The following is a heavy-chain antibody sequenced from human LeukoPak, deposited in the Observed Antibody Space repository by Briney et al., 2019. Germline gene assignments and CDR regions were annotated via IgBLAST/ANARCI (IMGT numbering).Heavy chain of an antibody. CDR3: ARTEYYFDH. J-gene: IGHJ4*02. V-gene: IGHV4-59*07. D-gene: IGHD3-10*01. CDR2: IYYSGSS. Sequence: SDTLSLTCTVSSGSISSYYWSWIRQTPGKGLEWIGYIYYSGSSNYNPSLKSRVTMSVDTSKKQFSLRVSSVTAADTAVYYCARTEYYFDHWGQGTLVTVSS. CDR1: SGSISSYY.